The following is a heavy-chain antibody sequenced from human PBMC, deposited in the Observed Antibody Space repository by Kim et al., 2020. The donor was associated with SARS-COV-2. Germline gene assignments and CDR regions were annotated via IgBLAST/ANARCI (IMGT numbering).Heavy chain of an antibody. D-gene: IGHD6-25*01. CDR1: GFTFSSYA. J-gene: IGHJ4*02. V-gene: IGHV3-23*01. Sequence: GGSLRLSCAASGFTFSSYAMSWVRQAPGKGLEWVSSMSVSGDDTYYAESVKGRFTISRDNSKNTLYLQMDSVSVDDTAVYYCVKPMSRLTAAGNYFESWGQGTPVTVSS. CDR2: MSVSGDDT. CDR3: VKPMSRLTAAGNYFES.